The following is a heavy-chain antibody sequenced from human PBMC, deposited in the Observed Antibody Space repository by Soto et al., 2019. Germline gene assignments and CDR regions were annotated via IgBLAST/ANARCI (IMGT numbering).Heavy chain of an antibody. J-gene: IGHJ4*02. CDR3: TRHRDYCSGGSCYTPDFDY. CDR2: IRSKANSYAT. V-gene: IGHV3-73*02. Sequence: EVQLVESGGGLVQPGGSLKLSCAASGFTFSGSAMHWVRQASGKGLEWVGRIRSKANSYATAYAASVKGRFTISRDDSKNTAYLQMNSPKTEDTAVYYCTRHRDYCSGGSCYTPDFDYWGQGTLVTVSS. CDR1: GFTFSGSA. D-gene: IGHD2-15*01.